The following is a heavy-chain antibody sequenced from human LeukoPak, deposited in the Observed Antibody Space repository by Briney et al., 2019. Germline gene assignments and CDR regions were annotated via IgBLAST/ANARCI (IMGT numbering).Heavy chain of an antibody. Sequence: ASVKVSCKASGYTFTSYDINWVRQATGQGLEWMGWMNPNSGNTGYAQKFQGRVTMTRNTSISTAYMELSSLRSEDTAVYCCARVTFGGVVADFDYWGQGTLVTVSS. CDR3: ARVTFGGVVADFDY. V-gene: IGHV1-8*01. J-gene: IGHJ4*02. CDR1: GYTFTSYD. CDR2: MNPNSGNT. D-gene: IGHD3-16*02.